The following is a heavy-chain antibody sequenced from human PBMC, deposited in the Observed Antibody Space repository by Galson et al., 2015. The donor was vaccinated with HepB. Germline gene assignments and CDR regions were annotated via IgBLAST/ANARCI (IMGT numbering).Heavy chain of an antibody. CDR2: IKSKTDGGTT. V-gene: IGHV3-15*01. Sequence: SLRLSCAASGFTFSNAWMSWVRQAPGKGLEWVGRIKSKTDGGTTDYAAPVKGRFTISRDDSKNTLYLQMNSLKTEDTAVYYCTTDGWVTTVTITLFYWGQGTLVTVSS. J-gene: IGHJ4*02. CDR1: GFTFSNAW. D-gene: IGHD4-17*01. CDR3: TTDGWVTTVTITLFY.